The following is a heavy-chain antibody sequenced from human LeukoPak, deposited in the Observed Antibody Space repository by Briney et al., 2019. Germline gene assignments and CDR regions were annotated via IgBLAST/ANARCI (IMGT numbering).Heavy chain of an antibody. CDR2: ISYDGSHQ. V-gene: IGHV3-30*18. J-gene: IGHJ4*02. CDR3: AKGYCSGTNCPAVD. CDR1: GFTFSSYG. D-gene: IGHD2-2*01. Sequence: GRSLRLSCAASGFTFSSYGMHWVRQAPGKGLEWVAVISYDGSHQYYADSVKGRFTISRDNSKNTLYLQMNSLRAEDTAVYYCAKGYCSGTNCPAVDWGQGTPVTVSS.